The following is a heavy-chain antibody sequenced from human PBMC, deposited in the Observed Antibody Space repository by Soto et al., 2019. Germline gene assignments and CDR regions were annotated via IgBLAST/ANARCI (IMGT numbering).Heavy chain of an antibody. CDR2: IYNGGST. D-gene: IGHD6-19*01. CDR3: AQTTGWPGFDF. J-gene: IGHJ4*02. V-gene: IGHV4-59*02. Sequence: QVQLQESGPGLVKPSETMSLTCTASGASVTSRYWSWIRQSPGKGLEWIGHIYNGGSTKYNPSLKSPVIISVDMSRNQVSLKLTSVTAADTAVYYCAQTTGWPGFDFWGPGALVTVSS. CDR1: GASVTSRY.